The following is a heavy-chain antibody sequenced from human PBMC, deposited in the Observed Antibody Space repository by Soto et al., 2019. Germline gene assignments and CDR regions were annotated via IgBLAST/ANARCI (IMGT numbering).Heavy chain of an antibody. V-gene: IGHV4-34*01. CDR1: GGSFSDDASSSDWY. Sequence: PSETLSLTCAVYGGSFSDDASSSDWYWNWIRQSPGKGLEWIWEIDRSGRTKYNPSLKSRVSISVETSKNQFSLKLSSVTAADTGVYYCATWGRGLLIQNWFDPWGQGTLVTVYS. J-gene: IGHJ5*02. D-gene: IGHD3-10*01. CDR3: ATWGRGLLIQNWFDP. CDR2: IDRSGRT.